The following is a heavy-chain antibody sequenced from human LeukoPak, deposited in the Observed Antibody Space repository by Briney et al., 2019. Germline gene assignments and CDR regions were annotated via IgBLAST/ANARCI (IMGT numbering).Heavy chain of an antibody. CDR3: ARSPDTAMVYYFDY. V-gene: IGHV1-69*02. D-gene: IGHD5-18*01. CDR2: IIPILGIA. CDR1: GGTFSSFT. J-gene: IGHJ4*02. Sequence: SVKVSCKASGGTFSSFTISWVRQAPGQGLEWMGRIIPILGIANYAQKFQGRVTITADKSTSTAYMELSSLRSEDTAVYYCARSPDTAMVYYFDYWGQGTLVTVSS.